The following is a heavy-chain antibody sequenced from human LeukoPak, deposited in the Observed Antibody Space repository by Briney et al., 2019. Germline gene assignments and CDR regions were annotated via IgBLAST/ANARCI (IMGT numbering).Heavy chain of an antibody. J-gene: IGHJ4*02. CDR1: GFTFSSYG. CDR2: IWYDGSNK. D-gene: IGHD3-10*01. CDR3: AREHGPAYYFDY. V-gene: IGHV3-33*01. Sequence: GRSLRLSCAASGFTFSSYGMHWVRQAPGKGLEWVAVIWYDGSNKYYADSVKGRFTISRDNSKNTLYLQMNSLRAEDTAVYYCAREHGPAYYFDYWGQGTLVTVSS.